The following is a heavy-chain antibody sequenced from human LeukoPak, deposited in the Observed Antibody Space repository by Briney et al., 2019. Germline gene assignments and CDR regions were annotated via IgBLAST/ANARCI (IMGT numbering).Heavy chain of an antibody. CDR3: AKGDYGGNSHTFDI. CDR1: GFTFRIYA. D-gene: IGHD4-23*01. V-gene: IGHV3-23*01. J-gene: IGHJ3*02. Sequence: PGGSLRLSCAASGFTFRIYAMSWVRQAPGKGLEWVSTITNSGDDTYYADSVKGRFTISRDNSKNTLSLQVNSLRSEDTAVYFCAKGDYGGNSHTFDIWGQGTLVTVSS. CDR2: ITNSGDDT.